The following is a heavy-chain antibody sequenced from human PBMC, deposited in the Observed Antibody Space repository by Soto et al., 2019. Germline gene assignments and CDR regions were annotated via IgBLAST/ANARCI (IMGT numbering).Heavy chain of an antibody. J-gene: IGHJ5*02. CDR3: ASRRIRYCSGGSCLGNWFDP. V-gene: IGHV4-34*01. CDR1: GGSFSGYY. D-gene: IGHD2-15*01. CDR2: INHSGST. Sequence: SETLSLTCAVYGGSFSGYYWSWIRQPPGKGLEWIGEINHSGSTNYNPSLKSRVTISVDTSKNQFSLKLSSVTAADTAVYYCASRRIRYCSGGSCLGNWFDPWGQGTLVT.